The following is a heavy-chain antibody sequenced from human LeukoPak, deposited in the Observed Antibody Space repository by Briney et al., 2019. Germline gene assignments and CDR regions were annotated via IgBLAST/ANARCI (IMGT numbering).Heavy chain of an antibody. CDR3: ARGLMYFDL. Sequence: SETLSLTCTVSGGSISSYYWSWIRQPPGKGLEWIGYIYYSGSTNYNPSLKSRVTISVDTSKNQFSLKVSSVTAADPAVYYCARGLMYFDLWGRGTLVTVSS. CDR2: IYYSGST. J-gene: IGHJ2*01. V-gene: IGHV4-59*01. CDR1: GGSISSYY.